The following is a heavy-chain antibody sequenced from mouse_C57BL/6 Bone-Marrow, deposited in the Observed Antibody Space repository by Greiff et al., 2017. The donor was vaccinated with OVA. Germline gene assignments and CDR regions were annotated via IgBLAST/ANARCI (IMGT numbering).Heavy chain of an antibody. D-gene: IGHD2-5*01. CDR1: GYTFTSYG. CDR2: IYPRSGNT. J-gene: IGHJ2*01. Sequence: LVESGAELARPGASVKLSCKASGYTFTSYGISWVKQRTGQGLEWIGEIYPRSGNTYYNEKFKGKATLTADKSSSTAYMELRSLTSEDSAVYFCARKDYSNYFDYWGQGTTLTVSS. V-gene: IGHV1-81*01. CDR3: ARKDYSNYFDY.